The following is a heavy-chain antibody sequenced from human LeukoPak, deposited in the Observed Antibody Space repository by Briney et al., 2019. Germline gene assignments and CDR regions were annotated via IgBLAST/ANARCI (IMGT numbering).Heavy chain of an antibody. V-gene: IGHV1-2*04. Sequence: ASVKVSCKASGYTFTSYYMHWVRQAPGQGLEWMGWINPNSGGTNYAQKFQGWVTVTRDTSISTAYMELSRLRSDDTAVYYCARGQSSNYDFWSGYANWFDPWGQGTLVTVSS. CDR2: INPNSGGT. CDR3: ARGQSSNYDFWSGYANWFDP. J-gene: IGHJ5*02. D-gene: IGHD3-3*01. CDR1: GYTFTSYY.